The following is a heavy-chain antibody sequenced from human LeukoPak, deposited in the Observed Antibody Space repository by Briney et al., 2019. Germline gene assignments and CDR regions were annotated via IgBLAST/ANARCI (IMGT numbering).Heavy chain of an antibody. J-gene: IGHJ2*01. Sequence: PSETLSLTCSVSSDSLGSFYWSWLRQPPGKGLEWIGHVSYSGDTNYNPSLKSRVTLSVDTSKNQFSLSLISVTAADTAMYFCARQKSQFLLPSADWYFDLWGRGTLVTVSS. CDR2: VSYSGDT. CDR3: ARQKSQFLLPSADWYFDL. V-gene: IGHV4-59*08. D-gene: IGHD2-15*01. CDR1: SDSLGSFY.